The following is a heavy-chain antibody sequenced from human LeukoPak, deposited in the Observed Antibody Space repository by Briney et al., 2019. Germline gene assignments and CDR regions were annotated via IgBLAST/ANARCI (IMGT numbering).Heavy chain of an antibody. D-gene: IGHD6-13*01. CDR1: GFNFREYY. J-gene: IGHJ4*02. CDR3: ARFHLQQLGDFDY. Sequence: GGSLRLSCAASGFNFREYYMTWIRQAPGKGLEWISYISGRGSTMYYADSVKGRFTISRDNAKKSLYLQMNSLRAEDTAVYYCARFHLQQLGDFDYWGQGTLVTVSS. V-gene: IGHV3-11*04. CDR2: ISGRGSTM.